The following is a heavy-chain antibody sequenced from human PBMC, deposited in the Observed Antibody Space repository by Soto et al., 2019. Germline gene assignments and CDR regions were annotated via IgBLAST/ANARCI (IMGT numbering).Heavy chain of an antibody. D-gene: IGHD3-10*01. V-gene: IGHV4-59*08. CDR2: IYYSGST. CDR3: ARLYGSGSYYRYYGMDV. CDR1: GGSISSYY. J-gene: IGHJ6*02. Sequence: SETLSLTCTVSGGSISSYYWSWIRQPPGKGLEWIGYIYYSGSTNYNPSLKSRVTISVDTSKNQFSLKLSSVTAADTAVYYCARLYGSGSYYRYYGMDVWGQGTTVTVSS.